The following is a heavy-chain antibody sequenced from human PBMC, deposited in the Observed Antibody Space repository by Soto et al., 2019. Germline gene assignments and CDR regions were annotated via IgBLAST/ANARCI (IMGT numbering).Heavy chain of an antibody. D-gene: IGHD2-2*01. Sequence: PGGSLRLSCAASGFSYSDHYMDWVRQAPGKGLEWVGRIRNKLNSYTTEYAASEQGRFTISRDDSKNSLYLQMNSLRAEDTAVYYCARFGSGYHLDYWGQGTLVTVSS. CDR2: IRNKLNSYTT. CDR3: ARFGSGYHLDY. V-gene: IGHV3-72*01. CDR1: GFSYSDHY. J-gene: IGHJ4*02.